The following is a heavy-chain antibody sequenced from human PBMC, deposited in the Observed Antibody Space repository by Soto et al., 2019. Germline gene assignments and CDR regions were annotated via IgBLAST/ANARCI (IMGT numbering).Heavy chain of an antibody. CDR1: GFILSDHY. D-gene: IGHD6-13*01. Sequence: EVQLVESGGDLVQPGGSLRLSCAGSGFILSDHYMDWVRQAPGKGLEWVGRTRNKVNSYTTEYAASVKGRFTVSRDDSKNSLYLQMNSLEIEDTAVYYCVSTYSTSRMDVWGQGTTVSVSS. CDR2: TRNKVNSYTT. CDR3: VSTYSTSRMDV. V-gene: IGHV3-72*01. J-gene: IGHJ6*02.